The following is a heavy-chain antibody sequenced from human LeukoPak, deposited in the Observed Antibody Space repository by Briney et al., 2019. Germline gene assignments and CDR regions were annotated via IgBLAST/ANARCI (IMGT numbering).Heavy chain of an antibody. Sequence: PSQTLSLTCTVSGGSISSGGYYWSWIRQHPGKGLEWIGYIYYSGSTYYNPSLKSRVTISVDTSKNQFSLKLSSVTAADTAVYYCASLDAVAGSDAFDIWGQGTMVTVSS. V-gene: IGHV4-31*03. CDR3: ASLDAVAGSDAFDI. D-gene: IGHD6-19*01. J-gene: IGHJ3*02. CDR2: IYYSGST. CDR1: GGSISSGGYY.